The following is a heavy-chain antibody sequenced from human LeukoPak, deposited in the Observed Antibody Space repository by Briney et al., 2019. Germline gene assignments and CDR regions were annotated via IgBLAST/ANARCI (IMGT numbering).Heavy chain of an antibody. D-gene: IGHD2/OR15-2a*01. Sequence: GESLKISCKGSGDSVNSNWIGWVRQLPGQGLEWMGIIYAGDSDTRYSPSFQGQVTISVDKSIDTTYLQWRSLKASDTAMYYCARLEGNFDYGGQGTLVTVSS. CDR3: ARLEGNFDY. CDR1: GDSVNSNW. CDR2: IYAGDSDT. V-gene: IGHV5-51*01. J-gene: IGHJ4*02.